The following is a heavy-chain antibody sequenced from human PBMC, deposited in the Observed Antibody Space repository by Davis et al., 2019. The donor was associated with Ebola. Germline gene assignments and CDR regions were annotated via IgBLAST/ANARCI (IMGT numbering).Heavy chain of an antibody. CDR1: GFTFSSYW. Sequence: GGSLRLSCAASGFTFSSYWMSWVRQAPGKGLEWVANIKQDGSEKYYVDSVKGRFTISRDNAKNSLYLQMNSLRAEDTAVYYCAREGRYCSGGSCYLPMIWGQGTLVTVSP. CDR3: AREGRYCSGGSCYLPMI. J-gene: IGHJ4*02. D-gene: IGHD2-15*01. CDR2: IKQDGSEK. V-gene: IGHV3-7*03.